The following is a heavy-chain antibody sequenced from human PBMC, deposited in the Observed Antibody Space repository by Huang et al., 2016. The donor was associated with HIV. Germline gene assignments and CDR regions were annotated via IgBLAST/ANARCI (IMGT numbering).Heavy chain of an antibody. D-gene: IGHD2-2*01. Sequence: EVQLVQSGAEVKKPGESLKISCKGSGYSFTNYWIGWVRQRPGKGLEWMGIIYPCDSDSRYSPSFQGQVTISADKSINTAYLQWSSLKASDTAMYYCARRDCSSASCYRGSYHFDYWGQGTLVTVSS. CDR1: GYSFTNYW. J-gene: IGHJ4*02. V-gene: IGHV5-51*01. CDR2: IYPCDSDS. CDR3: ARRDCSSASCYRGSYHFDY.